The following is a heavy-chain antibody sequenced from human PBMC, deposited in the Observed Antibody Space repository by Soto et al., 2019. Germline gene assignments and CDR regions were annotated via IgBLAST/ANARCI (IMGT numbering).Heavy chain of an antibody. J-gene: IGHJ6*02. CDR3: ATQQLSKYYYYGMDV. Sequence: GGSLRLSCAASGFTFSSYAMSWVRQAPGKGLEYVSAISSNGGSTYYANSVKGRFTISRDNSKNTLYLQMGSLRAEDMALYYCATQQLSKYYYYGMDVWGQGTTVTVSS. CDR1: GFTFSSYA. CDR2: ISSNGGST. V-gene: IGHV3-64*01. D-gene: IGHD1-1*01.